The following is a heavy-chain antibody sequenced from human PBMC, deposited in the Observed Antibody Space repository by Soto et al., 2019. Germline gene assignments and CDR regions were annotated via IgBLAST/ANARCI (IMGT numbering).Heavy chain of an antibody. Sequence: PGGSLRLSCAASGFTFSSYGMHWVRQAPGKGLEWVAVISYDGSNKYYADSVKGRFTISRDNSKNTLYLQMNSLRAEDTAVYYCAKVYRSFGVVTDGMDVWGQGTTVTVSS. CDR1: GFTFSSYG. CDR3: AKVYRSFGVVTDGMDV. CDR2: ISYDGSNK. D-gene: IGHD3-3*01. V-gene: IGHV3-30*18. J-gene: IGHJ6*02.